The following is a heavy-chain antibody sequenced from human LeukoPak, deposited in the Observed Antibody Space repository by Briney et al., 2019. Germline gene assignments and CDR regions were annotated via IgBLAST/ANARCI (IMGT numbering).Heavy chain of an antibody. CDR2: ISPSSSAI. CDR1: GFTFSTYS. J-gene: IGHJ4*02. CDR3: ARDRDYAFDY. D-gene: IGHD4-17*01. V-gene: IGHV3-48*02. Sequence: PGGSLRLSCAASGFTFSTYSMNWVRQAPGKGLEWVSYISPSSSAIDHADSVKGRFTISRDNAKNSLYLQMNSLRDEGTAVYYCARDRDYAFDYWGQGIRVTVSS.